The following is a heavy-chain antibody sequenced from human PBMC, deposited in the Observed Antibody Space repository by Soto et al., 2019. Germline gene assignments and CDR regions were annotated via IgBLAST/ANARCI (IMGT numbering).Heavy chain of an antibody. J-gene: IGHJ5*02. V-gene: IGHV4-30-4*01. CDR2: IYYSGST. Sequence: SETLSLTCTVSGGSISSGDYYWSWIRQPPGKGLEWIGYIYYSGSTYYNPSLKSRVTISVDTSKNQFSLKLSSVTAADTAVYYCARGAEVDGLLWFGELSGKNWFDPWGQGTLVTVSS. CDR3: ARGAEVDGLLWFGELSGKNWFDP. D-gene: IGHD3-10*01. CDR1: GGSISSGDYY.